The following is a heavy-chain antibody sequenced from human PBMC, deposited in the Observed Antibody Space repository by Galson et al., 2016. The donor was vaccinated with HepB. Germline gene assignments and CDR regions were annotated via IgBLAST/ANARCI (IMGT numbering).Heavy chain of an antibody. CDR1: GFSFGPYS. D-gene: IGHD5-18*01. CDR3: ASGFDDGYMGLLDS. J-gene: IGHJ4*02. Sequence: SLRLSCAASGFSFGPYSMNWVRQAPGKGLEWVAAVSSLNAYRYYADALRGRVTISRDNTKNLLFLQIDNLRADDAAVYYWASGFDDGYMGLLDSWGQGTLVTVSS. V-gene: IGHV3-21*01. CDR2: VSSLNAYR.